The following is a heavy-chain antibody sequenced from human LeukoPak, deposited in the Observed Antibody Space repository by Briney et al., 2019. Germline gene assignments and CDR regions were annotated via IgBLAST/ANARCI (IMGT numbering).Heavy chain of an antibody. J-gene: IGHJ3*02. CDR3: ARDRGYYDSSGYRGAFDI. CDR2: IYYTGST. V-gene: IGHV4-59*12. D-gene: IGHD3-22*01. CDR1: GGSISSYY. Sequence: PSETLSLTCTVSGGSISSYYWSWIRQPPGKGLEWIGEIYYTGSTNYNPSLKSRLTISVDTSKNQFSLKLSSVTAADTAVYYCARDRGYYDSSGYRGAFDIWGQGTMVTVSS.